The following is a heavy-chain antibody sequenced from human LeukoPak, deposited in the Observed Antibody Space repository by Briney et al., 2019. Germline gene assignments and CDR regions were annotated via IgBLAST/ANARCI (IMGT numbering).Heavy chain of an antibody. D-gene: IGHD5-18*01. CDR2: ISGDGGST. CDR1: GFTFDDYA. Sequence: GGSLRLPCAASGFTFDDYAMHWVRQAPGKGLEWVSLISGDGGSTYYADSVKGRFTISRDNSENSLYLQMNSLRTEDTALYYCAKALGYSYGNYCYGMDVWGQGTTVTVSS. J-gene: IGHJ6*02. CDR3: AKALGYSYGNYCYGMDV. V-gene: IGHV3-43*02.